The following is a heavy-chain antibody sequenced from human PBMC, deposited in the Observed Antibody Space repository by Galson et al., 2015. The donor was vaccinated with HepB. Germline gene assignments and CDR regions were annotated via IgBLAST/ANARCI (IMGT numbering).Heavy chain of an antibody. D-gene: IGHD2/OR15-2a*01. Sequence: SLRLSCAASGFTFSSHGMHWVRQAPGKGLEWVANINSHGSATSYVDSVKGRFIVSRDNAGNSLFLQMNSLRADDTAVYYCARESTWKLGYWGRGTLVTVSS. CDR3: ARESTWKLGY. CDR1: GFTFSSHG. J-gene: IGHJ4*02. CDR2: INSHGSAT. V-gene: IGHV3-7*03.